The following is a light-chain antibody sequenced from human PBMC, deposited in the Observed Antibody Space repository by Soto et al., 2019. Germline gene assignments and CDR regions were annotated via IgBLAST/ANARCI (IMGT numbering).Light chain of an antibody. V-gene: IGKV3D-15*01. J-gene: IGKJ1*01. Sequence: IVLTQSPATLSVSPGERATLSCRASQSVSSNLAWHQQRPGQAPRLLIYGASTRATGVPARFSGGGSGTEFTLTITSLQSEDFAVYYCQQYGGSPRTFGQGTKVDI. CDR3: QQYGGSPRT. CDR2: GAS. CDR1: QSVSSN.